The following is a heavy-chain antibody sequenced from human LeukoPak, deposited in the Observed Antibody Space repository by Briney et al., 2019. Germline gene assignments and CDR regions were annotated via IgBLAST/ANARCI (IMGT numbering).Heavy chain of an antibody. CDR3: ASTDWNYAQ. D-gene: IGHD1-7*01. CDR1: GGSISSSSYY. CDR2: IYYSGSS. V-gene: IGHV4-39*07. J-gene: IGHJ4*02. Sequence: SETLSLTCIVSGGSISSSSYYWGWIRQPPGKGLEWIGSIYYSGSSNYNPSLRSRVTISVEKSKKQFSLRLTSVTAADTAVYYCASTDWNYAQRGRGILVTVSS.